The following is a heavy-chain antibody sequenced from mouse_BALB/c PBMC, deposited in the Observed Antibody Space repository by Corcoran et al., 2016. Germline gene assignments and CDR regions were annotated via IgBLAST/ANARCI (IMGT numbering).Heavy chain of an antibody. CDR2: INPSTGYT. D-gene: IGHD2-2*01. CDR3: ARNYGYDFDY. J-gene: IGHJ2*01. Sequence: QVQLRQSGAELAKPGASVKMSCKASGYNFTSYWMHWVKQRPGQGLEWIGYINPSTGYTEYNQKFKDKATLTADKSSSTAYMQLSSLTSEDSAVYYCARNYGYDFDYWGQGTTLTVSS. CDR1: GYNFTSYW. V-gene: IGHV1-7*01.